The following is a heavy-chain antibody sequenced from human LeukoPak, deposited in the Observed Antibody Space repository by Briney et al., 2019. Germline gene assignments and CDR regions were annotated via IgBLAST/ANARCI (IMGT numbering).Heavy chain of an antibody. CDR1: GGSFSGYY. CDR2: IYHSGST. J-gene: IGHJ6*03. Sequence: SETLSLTCTVYGGSFSGYYWSWIRQPPGKGLEWIGEIYHSGSTNYNPYLKSRVTISVDTSKNQFSLKLSSVTAADTAVYYCARQRRVRGAKEVYYYYYYYMDVWGKGTTVTISS. D-gene: IGHD3-10*01. V-gene: IGHV4-34*01. CDR3: ARQRRVRGAKEVYYYYYYYMDV.